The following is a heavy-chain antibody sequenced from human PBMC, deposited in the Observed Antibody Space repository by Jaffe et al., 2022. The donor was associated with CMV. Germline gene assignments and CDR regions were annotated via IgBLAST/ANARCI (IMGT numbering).Heavy chain of an antibody. Sequence: QVQLVQSGAEVKKPGASVKVSCKASGYTFTSYDINWVRQATGQGLEWMGWMNPNSGNTGYAQKFQGRVTMTRNTSISTAYMELSSLRSEDTAVYYCARGEEYYDFWSGYYSSTGGYYYGMDVWGQGTTVTVSS. J-gene: IGHJ6*02. D-gene: IGHD3-3*01. V-gene: IGHV1-8*01. CDR1: GYTFTSYD. CDR3: ARGEEYYDFWSGYYSSTGGYYYGMDV. CDR2: MNPNSGNT.